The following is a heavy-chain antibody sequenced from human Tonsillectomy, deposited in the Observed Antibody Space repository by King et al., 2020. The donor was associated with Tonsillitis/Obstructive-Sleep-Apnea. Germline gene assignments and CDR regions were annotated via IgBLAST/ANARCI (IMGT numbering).Heavy chain of an antibody. CDR3: AREYRRYFDY. CDR2: ISYDGRNK. Sequence: VQLVESGGGVVQPGKSLRLSCTASKFSFGNYAMHWVRQAPGEGLEWVAFISYDGRNKYHADSVKGRFTISRDNSKNTLYLQMNSLRAEDTAVYFCAREYRRYFDYWGQGTLVTVSS. J-gene: IGHJ4*02. D-gene: IGHD3-16*02. CDR1: KFSFGNYA. V-gene: IGHV3-30*04.